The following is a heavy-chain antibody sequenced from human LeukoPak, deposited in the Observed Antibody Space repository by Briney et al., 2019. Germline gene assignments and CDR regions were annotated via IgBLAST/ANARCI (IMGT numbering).Heavy chain of an antibody. CDR3: ARGQPIVVVPAANLPYDY. CDR2: IIPIFGTA. CDR1: GYRFTGYY. J-gene: IGHJ4*02. Sequence: SVKVSCKTSGYRFTGYYIHWVRQAPGQGLEWVGGIIPIFGTANYAQKFQGRVTITADESTSTAYMELSSLRSEDTAVYYCARGQPIVVVPAANLPYDYWGQGTLVTVSS. V-gene: IGHV1-69*13. D-gene: IGHD2-2*01.